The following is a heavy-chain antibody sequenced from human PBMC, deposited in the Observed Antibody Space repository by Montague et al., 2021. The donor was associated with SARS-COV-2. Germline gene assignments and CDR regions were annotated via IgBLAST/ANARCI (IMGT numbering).Heavy chain of an antibody. CDR2: IYYIGST. Sequence: SETLSLTCTVSGGSISSNYWSWIRQPPGKGLEWIGYIYYIGSTNYNPSLKSRVTISVDTSRTQFSLKLNSVTAADTAVYYCARVVDYYDSSGYCGSREFYHYYGMDVWGQGTTVTVSS. J-gene: IGHJ6*02. CDR1: GGSISSNY. V-gene: IGHV4-59*01. D-gene: IGHD3-22*01. CDR3: ARVVDYYDSSGYCGSREFYHYYGMDV.